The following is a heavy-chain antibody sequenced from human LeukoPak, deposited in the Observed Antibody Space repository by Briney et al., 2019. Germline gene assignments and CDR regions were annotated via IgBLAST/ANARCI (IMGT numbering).Heavy chain of an antibody. CDR2: IRYDGSNK. J-gene: IGHJ4*02. CDR3: AKVTDSYGSGTYPNDF. CDR1: GFTFSNFG. D-gene: IGHD3-10*01. Sequence: GGSLRLSCAASGFTFSNFGMHWVRQAPGKGLEWVAFIRYDGSNKYYADSVKGRFTISRDNPKNTLHLQMNSLRADDTAVYYCAKVTDSYGSGTYPNDFWGQGTLVTVSS. V-gene: IGHV3-30*02.